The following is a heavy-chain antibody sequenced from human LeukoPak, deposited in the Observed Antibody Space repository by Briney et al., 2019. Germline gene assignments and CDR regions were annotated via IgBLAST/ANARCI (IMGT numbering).Heavy chain of an antibody. CDR1: GFPFSSFA. V-gene: IGHV3-23*01. J-gene: IGHJ4*02. CDR3: AKGGYYYDSSGYLDY. Sequence: GGSLRLSCAPSGFPFSSFAMSWVREPPGKGLEWVSAISGRGGSTYDADSVKGRFTISRDNSKNTLYLQMNSLRAEDTAVYYCAKGGYYYDSSGYLDYWGQGTLVTVSS. CDR2: ISGRGGST. D-gene: IGHD3-22*01.